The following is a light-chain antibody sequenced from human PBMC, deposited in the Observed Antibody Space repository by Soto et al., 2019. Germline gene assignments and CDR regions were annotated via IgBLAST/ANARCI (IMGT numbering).Light chain of an antibody. CDR3: SSFTNSRTYV. CDR2: DVS. J-gene: IGLJ1*01. CDR1: SSDVGSYNR. Sequence: QSVLTQPPSVSGSPGQSVAISCSGTSSDVGSYNRVSWYQQPPGTAPKLMIYDVSNRPSGVPDRFSGSKSGNTASLTISGLQAEDEADYYCSSFTNSRTYVFGTGTKVTVL. V-gene: IGLV2-18*02.